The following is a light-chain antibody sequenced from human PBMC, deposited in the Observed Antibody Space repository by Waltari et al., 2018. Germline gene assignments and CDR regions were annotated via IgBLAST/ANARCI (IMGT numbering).Light chain of an antibody. CDR2: AAS. J-gene: IGKJ3*01. Sequence: IRMTQSPSSFSASTGDRVTITCRASQGISGYLAWYQQKPGKAPKLLISAASSLQSGVPSRFSGSGSGTDFTLTISCLQSEDFATYFCQQYYTYPFTFGPGTKVDIK. CDR1: QGISGY. V-gene: IGKV1-8*01. CDR3: QQYYTYPFT.